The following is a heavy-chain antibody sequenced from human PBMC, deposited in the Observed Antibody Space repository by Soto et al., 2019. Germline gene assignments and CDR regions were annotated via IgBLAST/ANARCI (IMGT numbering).Heavy chain of an antibody. J-gene: IGHJ4*02. CDR1: GGSISSGGYS. CDR3: ARASYGSGSYYRLYFDY. D-gene: IGHD3-10*01. CDR2: IYHSGST. V-gene: IGHV4-30-2*01. Sequence: QLQLQESGSGLVKPSQTLSLTCAVSGGSISSGGYSWSWIRQPPGKGLEWIGYIYHSGSTYYNPSIKSRVTISVDRSKNQFSLKLSSVTAADTAVYYCARASYGSGSYYRLYFDYWGQGTLVTVSS.